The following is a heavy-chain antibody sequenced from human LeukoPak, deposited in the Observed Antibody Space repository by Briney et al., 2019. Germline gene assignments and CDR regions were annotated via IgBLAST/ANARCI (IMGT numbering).Heavy chain of an antibody. CDR3: ARTTGDDSGYRANNY. Sequence: GGSLRLSCAASGFTFSSYWMNWVRQAPGKGLEWVAVISYDGSNKYYADSVKGRFTISRDNSKNTLYLQMNSLRAEDTAVYYCARTTGDDSGYRANNYWGQGTLVTVSS. J-gene: IGHJ4*02. CDR2: ISYDGSNK. D-gene: IGHD3-22*01. CDR1: GFTFSSYW. V-gene: IGHV3-30*03.